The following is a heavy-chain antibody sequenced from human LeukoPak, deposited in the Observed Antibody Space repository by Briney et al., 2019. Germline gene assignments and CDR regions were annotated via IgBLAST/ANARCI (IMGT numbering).Heavy chain of an antibody. CDR3: ARDQNAIAAAAFDF. Sequence: GGSLRLSCAASKFTFSSYGMHWVRQAPGKGLEWVAVISYAGSNKYYADSVKGRFTISRDNSKNTLYLQMNSLRADDTAVYFCARDQNAIAAAAFDFWGQGTLVTVSS. J-gene: IGHJ4*02. CDR2: ISYAGSNK. CDR1: KFTFSSYG. V-gene: IGHV3-30*19. D-gene: IGHD6-13*01.